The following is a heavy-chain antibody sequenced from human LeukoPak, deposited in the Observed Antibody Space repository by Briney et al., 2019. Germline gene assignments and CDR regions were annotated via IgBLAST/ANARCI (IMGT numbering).Heavy chain of an antibody. Sequence: ASVKVSCKASGYTFTSYGISWVRQAPGQGLEWMGWISAYNGNTNYAQKLQGRVTMTTDTSTSTAYMELRSLRSDDTAVYYCASLYYDSSGYYSPSDYWGQGTLVTVSS. D-gene: IGHD3-22*01. V-gene: IGHV1-18*01. CDR1: GYTFTSYG. CDR3: ASLYYDSSGYYSPSDY. J-gene: IGHJ4*02. CDR2: ISAYNGNT.